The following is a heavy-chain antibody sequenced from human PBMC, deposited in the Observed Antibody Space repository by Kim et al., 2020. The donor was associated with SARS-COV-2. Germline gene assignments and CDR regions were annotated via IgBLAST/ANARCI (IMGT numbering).Heavy chain of an antibody. CDR1: GFTVSSNY. CDR3: AREVPTVTYAFDI. D-gene: IGHD4-17*01. CDR2: IYSGGST. Sequence: GGSLRLSCAASGFTVSSNYMSWVRQAPGKGLEWVSVIYSGGSTYYADSVKGRFTISRDNSKNTLYLQMNSLRAEDTAVYYCAREVPTVTYAFDIWGQGTMVTVSS. V-gene: IGHV3-53*01. J-gene: IGHJ3*02.